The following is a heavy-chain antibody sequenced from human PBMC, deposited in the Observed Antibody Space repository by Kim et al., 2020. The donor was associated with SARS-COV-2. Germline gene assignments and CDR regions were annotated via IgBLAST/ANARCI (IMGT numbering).Heavy chain of an antibody. CDR1: GFTFSSYA. CDR2: ISGSGGST. CDR3: AKGDGLGYCSGGSCYEGYYYYGMDV. V-gene: IGHV3-23*01. J-gene: IGHJ6*02. Sequence: GGSLRLSCAASGFTFSSYAMSWVRQAPGKGLEWVSAISGSGGSTYYADSVKGRFTISRDNSKNTLYLQMNSLRAEDTAVYYCAKGDGLGYCSGGSCYEGYYYYGMDVWGQGTTVTVSS. D-gene: IGHD2-15*01.